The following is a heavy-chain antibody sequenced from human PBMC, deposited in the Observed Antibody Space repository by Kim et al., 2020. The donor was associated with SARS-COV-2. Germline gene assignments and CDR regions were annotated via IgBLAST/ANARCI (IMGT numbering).Heavy chain of an antibody. D-gene: IGHD6-19*01. CDR1: GGSFSGYY. J-gene: IGHJ6*02. Sequence: SETLSLTCAVYGGSFSGYYWSWIRQPPGKGLEWIGEINHSGSTNYNPSLKSRVTISVDTSKNQFSLKLSSVTAADTAVYYCAREQWLKVVGLVGYYYYYGMDVWGQGTTVTVSS. CDR3: AREQWLKVVGLVGYYYYYGMDV. CDR2: INHSGST. V-gene: IGHV4-34*01.